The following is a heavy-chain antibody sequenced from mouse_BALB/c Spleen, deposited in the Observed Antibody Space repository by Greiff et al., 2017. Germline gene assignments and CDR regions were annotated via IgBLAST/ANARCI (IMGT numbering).Heavy chain of an antibody. Sequence: VKLMESGAELVRPGTSVKVSCKASGYAFTNYLIEWVKQRPGQGLEWIGVINPGSGGTNYNEKFKGKATLTADKSSSTAYMQLSSLTSDDSAVYFCATGFAYWGQGTLVTVSA. CDR2: INPGSGGT. J-gene: IGHJ3*01. V-gene: IGHV1-54*01. CDR3: ATGFAY. CDR1: GYAFTNYL.